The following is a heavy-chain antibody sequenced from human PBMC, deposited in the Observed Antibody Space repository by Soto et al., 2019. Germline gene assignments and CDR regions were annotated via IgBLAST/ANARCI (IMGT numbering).Heavy chain of an antibody. V-gene: IGHV3-23*01. Sequence: GGSLRLSCAASGFTFNNFAMSWVRQAPGKGLEWVSAISGSGSSTYYADSVKGRFTISRDNSKNTLYLHMNSLRAEDTALYYCAKDHANNGDWPDWYFALWGRGTLVTVSS. CDR1: GFTFNNFA. J-gene: IGHJ2*01. CDR3: AKDHANNGDWPDWYFAL. CDR2: ISGSGSST. D-gene: IGHD4-17*01.